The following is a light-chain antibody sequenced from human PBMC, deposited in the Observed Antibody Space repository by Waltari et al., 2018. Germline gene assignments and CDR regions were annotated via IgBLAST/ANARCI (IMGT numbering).Light chain of an antibody. CDR2: DDS. CDR1: IIGSKS. CDR3: ISFRSDNSRV. J-gene: IGLJ2*01. Sequence: SYVVTQPPSVSVAPGQTARLTCGGNIIGSKSVQWYQQKSGQAPVLVVSDDSDRPSGVSNRFSGSKSANTASLTISGLQAEDEADYYCISFRSDNSRVFGGGTKLTVL. V-gene: IGLV3-21*02.